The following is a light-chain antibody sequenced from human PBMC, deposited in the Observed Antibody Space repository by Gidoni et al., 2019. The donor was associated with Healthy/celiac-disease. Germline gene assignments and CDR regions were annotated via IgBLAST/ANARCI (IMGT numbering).Light chain of an antibody. CDR2: LGS. V-gene: IGKV2-28*01. J-gene: IGKJ4*01. CDR3: MQALQTLEVT. CDR1: QSLLHSNGYNY. Sequence: DIVMTQSPLSLPVTPGEPASISCRSSQSLLHSNGYNYLDWYLQKPGQSPQLLIYLGSNRASGVPDRFSGSGSGTDFTLKISRVEAEDVGVYYCMQALQTLEVTFXGXTKVEIK.